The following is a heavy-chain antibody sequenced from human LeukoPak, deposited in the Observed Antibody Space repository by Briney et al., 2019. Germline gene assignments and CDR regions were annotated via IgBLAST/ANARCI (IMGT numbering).Heavy chain of an antibody. V-gene: IGHV4-59*01. D-gene: IGHD6-13*01. Sequence: SETLSLTCTVSGGSISSYYWSWIRQPPGKGLEWIGYIYYSGSTNYNPSLKSQVTISGDTSKNQFSLKLSSVTAADTAVYYCARAKGSHTYFYGMDVWGQGTTVTVSS. J-gene: IGHJ6*02. CDR3: ARAKGSHTYFYGMDV. CDR1: GGSISSYY. CDR2: IYYSGST.